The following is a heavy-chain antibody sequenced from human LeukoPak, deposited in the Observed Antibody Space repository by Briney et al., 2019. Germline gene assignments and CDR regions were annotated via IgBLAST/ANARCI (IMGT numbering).Heavy chain of an antibody. Sequence: SETLSLTCTVSGGSISSGDYYWSWIRQPPGKGLEWIGYIYYSGSTYYNPSLKSRVTISVDTSKNQFSLKLSSVTAADTAVYYCARGDSSGYYWFDPWGQGTLVTVSS. CDR1: GGSISSGDYY. D-gene: IGHD3-22*01. CDR2: IYYSGST. V-gene: IGHV4-30-4*02. CDR3: ARGDSSGYYWFDP. J-gene: IGHJ5*02.